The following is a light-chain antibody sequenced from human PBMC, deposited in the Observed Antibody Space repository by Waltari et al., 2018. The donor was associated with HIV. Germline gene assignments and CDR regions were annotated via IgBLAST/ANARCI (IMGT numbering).Light chain of an antibody. CDR2: GTS. Sequence: DIQLTQSPSYLSASIGGRVTITCRPSQTVKTYLNWYLQKPGNAPSLLIHGTSTLQSGVPSRFSGTGSGTHFTLTINDLQPEDCGIYYCQQSYSTPLTFGGGT. CDR1: QTVKTY. V-gene: IGKV1-39*01. CDR3: QQSYSTPLT. J-gene: IGKJ4*01.